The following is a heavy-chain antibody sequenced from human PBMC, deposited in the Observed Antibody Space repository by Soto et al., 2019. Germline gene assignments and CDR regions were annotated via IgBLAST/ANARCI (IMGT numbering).Heavy chain of an antibody. CDR2: INPSGGST. CDR1: VDTFTSYY. V-gene: IGHV1-46*01. Sequence: ASGKVSCKASVDTFTSYYMHLVRQAPGQGLEWMGIINPSGGSTLYAQKFQGRVTMTRDTSTTTVDMELSSLRSEDTAVYYCARERRLPKRTYFFDYWGQGTLVTVSS. D-gene: IGHD5-12*01. J-gene: IGHJ4*02. CDR3: ARERRLPKRTYFFDY.